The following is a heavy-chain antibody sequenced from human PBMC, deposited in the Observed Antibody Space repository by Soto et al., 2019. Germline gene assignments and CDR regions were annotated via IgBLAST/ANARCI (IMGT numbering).Heavy chain of an antibody. D-gene: IGHD1-26*01. V-gene: IGHV1-18*04. CDR1: GYTFTSYG. CDR3: ARDRLSGPSGKFDI. J-gene: IGHJ3*02. Sequence: ASVKVSCKASGYTFTSYGISWVRQAPGQGLEWMGWISAYNGNTNYAQKLQGRVTMTTDTSTSTAYMGLRSLRSDDTAVYYCARDRLSGPSGKFDIWGQGTMVTVSS. CDR2: ISAYNGNT.